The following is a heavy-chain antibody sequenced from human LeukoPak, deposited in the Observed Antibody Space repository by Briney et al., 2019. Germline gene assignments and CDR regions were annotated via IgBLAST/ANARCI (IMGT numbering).Heavy chain of an antibody. CDR3: ARHSHYDFWSGYLDY. V-gene: IGHV5-10-1*01. J-gene: IGHJ4*02. Sequence: GESLGISCKGSGYTFTSYWISWVRQMPGKGLEWMGKIDPSDSYTSYSPSFQGHVTISADKSISAAFLQWSSLKASDTAMYYCARHSHYDFWSGYLDYWGQGTLVTASS. CDR2: IDPSDSYT. D-gene: IGHD3-3*01. CDR1: GYTFTSYW.